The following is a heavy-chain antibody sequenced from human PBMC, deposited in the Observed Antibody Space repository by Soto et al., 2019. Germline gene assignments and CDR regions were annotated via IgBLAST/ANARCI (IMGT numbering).Heavy chain of an antibody. CDR1: GYTFTSYG. CDR3: ARGGDGYNFGAVY. V-gene: IGHV1-18*04. Sequence: QGQLVQSGAEVKKPGASVKVSCKTSGYTFTSYGVSWVRQAPGQGLEWVGWISGYNGNTNYAQKLQGRVTMTTETTTATANMELRSLSSDDKAVYYCARGGDGYNFGAVYWGQGTPVTVSS. J-gene: IGHJ4*02. CDR2: ISGYNGNT. D-gene: IGHD2-21*01.